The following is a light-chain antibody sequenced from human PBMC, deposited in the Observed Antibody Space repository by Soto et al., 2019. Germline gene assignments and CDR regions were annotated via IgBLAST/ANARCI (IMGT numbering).Light chain of an antibody. CDR3: QQRNSWPPIT. CDR2: DAS. V-gene: IGKV3-11*01. CDR1: QRISTN. Sequence: IVMTQSPATLSVSPGESATLSCRASQRISTNLAWYQHKRGQAPRLLIYDASSRASGVPARFSGSGSGTDFTLTISSLEPEDFALYYCQQRNSWPPITFGQGTRLEIK. J-gene: IGKJ5*01.